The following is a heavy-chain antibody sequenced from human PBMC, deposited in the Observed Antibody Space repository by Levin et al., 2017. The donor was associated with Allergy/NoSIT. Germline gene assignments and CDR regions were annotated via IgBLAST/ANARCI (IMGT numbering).Heavy chain of an antibody. D-gene: IGHD1-14*01. CDR2: INPNSGGT. CDR1: GYTFTGYY. V-gene: IGHV1-2*02. J-gene: IGHJ4*02. CDR3: ARDPAESQTDGVY. Sequence: GESLKISCKASGYTFTGYYMHWVRQAPGQGLEWMGWINPNSGGTNYAQKFQGRVTMTRDTSISTAYMELSRLRSDDTAVYYCARDPAESQTDGVYWGQGTLVTVSS.